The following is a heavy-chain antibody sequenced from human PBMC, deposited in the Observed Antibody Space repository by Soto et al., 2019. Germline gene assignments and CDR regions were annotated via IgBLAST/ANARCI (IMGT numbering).Heavy chain of an antibody. D-gene: IGHD3-9*01. CDR1: GFTFSSYG. Sequence: GGSLRLSCAASGFTFSSYGMHWVRQAPGKGLDWVAVIWYDGSNKYYADSVKGRFTISRDNSKNTLYLQMNSLRAEDTAVYYCARDRRKLRYFDWAPEGMDFWGQGTTVTVSS. CDR3: ARDRRKLRYFDWAPEGMDF. V-gene: IGHV3-33*01. CDR2: IWYDGSNK. J-gene: IGHJ6*02.